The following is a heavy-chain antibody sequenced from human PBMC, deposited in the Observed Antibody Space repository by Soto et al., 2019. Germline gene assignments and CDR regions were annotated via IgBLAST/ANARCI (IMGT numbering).Heavy chain of an antibody. CDR1: VYIFSSFY. V-gene: IGHV1-18*01. CDR3: AIDNLGHVDVFEL. J-gene: IGHJ3*01. Sequence: GASAWVSCKSSVYIFSSFYINWVRQAPGQGLEWMGWTSGYSGNSKYAQKFQGRVTMPTDTTTNTGYREMRSLTSDDTAVYYCAIDNLGHVDVFELWGQGTMVTVSS. D-gene: IGHD1-1*01. CDR2: TSGYSGNS.